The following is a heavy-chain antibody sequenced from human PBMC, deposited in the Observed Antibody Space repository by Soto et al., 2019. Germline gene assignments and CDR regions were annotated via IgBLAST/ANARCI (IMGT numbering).Heavy chain of an antibody. V-gene: IGHV3-53*01. Sequence: EVQLVESGGGLIQPGESLRLSCAASGFTVSSNYMSWVRQAPGKGLEWVSVIYSGDRTYYADSVKGRFTISRDNSKNTLYLQMNSLRVEDTDVYYCARRMNGDYVDYWGQGTLVTVSS. CDR2: IYSGDRT. CDR1: GFTVSSNY. D-gene: IGHD4-17*01. CDR3: ARRMNGDYVDY. J-gene: IGHJ4*02.